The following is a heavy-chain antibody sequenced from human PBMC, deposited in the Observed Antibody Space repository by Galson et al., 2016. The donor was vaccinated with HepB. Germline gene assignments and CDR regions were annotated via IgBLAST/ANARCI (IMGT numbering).Heavy chain of an antibody. D-gene: IGHD4-17*01. Sequence: PALVKPTQTVTLTCTFSGFSLNTRGMCVSWIRQPPGKALEWLALIDWEDDKYYSTSLKTRLTISKDTPKNQVVLTVANMDPVDTATYYCARTQTSVTTSYYFDNWGQGTLVTVSS. CDR3: ARTQTSVTTSYYFDN. CDR2: IDWEDDK. V-gene: IGHV2-70*01. J-gene: IGHJ4*02. CDR1: GFSLNTRGMC.